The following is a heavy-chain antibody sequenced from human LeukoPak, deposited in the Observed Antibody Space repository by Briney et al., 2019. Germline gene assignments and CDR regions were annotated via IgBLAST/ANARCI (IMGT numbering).Heavy chain of an antibody. CDR1: GSSFTSYW. CDR3: ARHSGSYGRYYYYYMDV. D-gene: IGHD1-26*01. J-gene: IGHJ6*03. CDR2: IYPGDSDT. V-gene: IGHV5-51*01. Sequence: GESLKISCKGSGSSFTSYWIGWVRQMPGKGLEWMGIIYPGDSDTRYSPSFQGQVTISADKSISTAYLQWSSLKASDTAMYYCARHSGSYGRYYYYYMDVWGKGTTVTVSS.